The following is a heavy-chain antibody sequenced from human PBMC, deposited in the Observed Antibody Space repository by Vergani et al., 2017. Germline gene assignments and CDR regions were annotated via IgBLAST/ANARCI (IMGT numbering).Heavy chain of an antibody. CDR1: GYTLTELS. Sequence: QVQLVQSGAEVKKPGASVKVSCKVSGYTLTELSMHWVRQAPGKGLEWMGGFDPEDGETIYGQKFQGRVTMTEDTSTDTAYMELSSLRSEDTAVYYCATELRVGGPLFPDAFDIWSQGTMVTVSS. CDR2: FDPEDGET. V-gene: IGHV1-24*01. J-gene: IGHJ3*02. CDR3: ATELRVGGPLFPDAFDI. D-gene: IGHD2-15*01.